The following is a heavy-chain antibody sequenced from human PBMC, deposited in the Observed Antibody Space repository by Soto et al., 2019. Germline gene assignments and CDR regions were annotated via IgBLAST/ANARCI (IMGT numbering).Heavy chain of an antibody. CDR2: INPSAGST. Sequence: QVQLVQSGAEVKKPGASVKVSCMASGYTFTNHYIHWVRQAPGQGLEYMGIINPSAGSTSSVQRFQGRITMTRDTSTSTVYMELSSLTSEDTAVYYCARDLCLTSACGTYFDYWGQGTLVSVSS. J-gene: IGHJ4*02. D-gene: IGHD1-1*01. CDR3: ARDLCLTSACGTYFDY. CDR1: GYTFTNHY. V-gene: IGHV1-46*01.